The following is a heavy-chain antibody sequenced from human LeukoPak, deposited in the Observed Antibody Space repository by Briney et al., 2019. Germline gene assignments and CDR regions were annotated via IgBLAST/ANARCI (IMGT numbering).Heavy chain of an antibody. Sequence: SVKVSCKASGGTFSSHAISWVRQAPGQGLEWMGGIIPIFGTANYAQKFQGRVTITTDESTSTAYMELSSLRSEDTAVYYCAGSAGCSSGWAQRFDYWGQGTLVTVSS. CDR3: AGSAGCSSGWAQRFDY. CDR1: GGTFSSHA. V-gene: IGHV1-69*05. D-gene: IGHD6-19*01. CDR2: IIPIFGTA. J-gene: IGHJ4*02.